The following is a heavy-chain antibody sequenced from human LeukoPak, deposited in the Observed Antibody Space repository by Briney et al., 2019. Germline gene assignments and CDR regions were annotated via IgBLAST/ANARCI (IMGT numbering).Heavy chain of an antibody. Sequence: GGSLRLSCAASGFTFSSYGMHWVRQAPGKGLEWVAVISYDGSNKYYADSVKGRFTISRDNSKNTLYLQMNSLRAEDTAVYYCARGRTSVNYYYYYYMDVWGKGTTVTVSS. J-gene: IGHJ6*03. CDR2: ISYDGSNK. V-gene: IGHV3-30*19. D-gene: IGHD2-8*02. CDR3: ARGRTSVNYYYYYYMDV. CDR1: GFTFSSYG.